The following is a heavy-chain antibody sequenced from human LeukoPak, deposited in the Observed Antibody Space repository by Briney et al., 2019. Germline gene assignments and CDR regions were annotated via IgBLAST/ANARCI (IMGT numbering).Heavy chain of an antibody. CDR2: ISGSGGST. CDR3: AKGSKWELLDYYYYMDV. V-gene: IGHV3-23*01. Sequence: GGSLRLSCAASGFTFSSYAMNWVRQAPGKGLEWVSAISGSGGSTYYADSVKGRFTISRDNSKNTLYLQMNSLRAEDTAVYYCAKGSKWELLDYYYYMDVWGKGTTVTVSS. CDR1: GFTFSSYA. D-gene: IGHD1-26*01. J-gene: IGHJ6*03.